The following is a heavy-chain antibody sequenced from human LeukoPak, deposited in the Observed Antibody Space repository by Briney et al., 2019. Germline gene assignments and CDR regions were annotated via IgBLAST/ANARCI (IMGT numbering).Heavy chain of an antibody. J-gene: IGHJ6*02. V-gene: IGHV1-8*01. Sequence: ASVKVSCKASGYTFTSYDINWVRQAPGQGLEWMGWINPNSGTTGYAQKFQGRVTMTGNTSISTAYMELSSLRSEDTAVYYCARVPIAAAGTDYYYGRDGWRQGTTVGVCS. CDR1: GYTFTSYD. CDR2: INPNSGTT. CDR3: ARVPIAAAGTDYYYGRDG. D-gene: IGHD6-13*01.